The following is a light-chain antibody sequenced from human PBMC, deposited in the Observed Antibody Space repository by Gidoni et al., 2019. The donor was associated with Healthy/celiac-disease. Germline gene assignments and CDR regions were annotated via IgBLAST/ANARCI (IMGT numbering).Light chain of an antibody. J-gene: IGLJ2*01. Sequence: QSALTKPRSVSGSPGQSVTISCTGTSSDVGGYNYVSWYQQHPGKAPKLMIYDVSKRPSGVPDRFSGSKSGNTASLTISGLQAEDEADYYCCSYAGSYSVVFGGGTKLTAL. V-gene: IGLV2-11*01. CDR2: DVS. CDR1: SSDVGGYNY. CDR3: CSYAGSYSVV.